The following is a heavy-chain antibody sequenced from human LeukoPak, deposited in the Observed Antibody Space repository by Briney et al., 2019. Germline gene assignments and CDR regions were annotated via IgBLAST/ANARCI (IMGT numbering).Heavy chain of an antibody. Sequence: GGSLRLSCAASGFTFSSYWMSWVRQAPGKGLEWVANIKQDGSEKNYVGSLKGGFTISRDNAKKSLYLQMNSLRAEDTAVYFCARSEWGGYDHWGQGTLVTVSS. CDR2: IKQDGSEK. CDR1: GFTFSSYW. V-gene: IGHV3-7*05. D-gene: IGHD3-16*01. CDR3: ARSEWGGYDH. J-gene: IGHJ4*02.